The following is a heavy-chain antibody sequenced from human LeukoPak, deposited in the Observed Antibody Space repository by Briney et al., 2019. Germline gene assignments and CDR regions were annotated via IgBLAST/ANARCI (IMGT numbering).Heavy chain of an antibody. CDR2: MNPNSHNT. J-gene: IGHJ4*02. V-gene: IGHV1-8*01. CDR1: GYTFARYD. D-gene: IGHD6-6*01. Sequence: ASVKVSCKASGYTFARYDIYLVRQATGQGLEWMGWMNPNSHNTDYVQKFQGRVTMTRNTSISTAYMELSSLRSEDTAVYYCARGGSSSSGSDYWGQGTLVTVSS. CDR3: ARGGSSSSGSDY.